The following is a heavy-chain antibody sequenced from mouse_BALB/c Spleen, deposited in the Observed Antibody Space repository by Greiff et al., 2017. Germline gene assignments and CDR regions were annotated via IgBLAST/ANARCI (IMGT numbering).Heavy chain of an antibody. J-gene: IGHJ2*01. CDR2: ISSGSSTI. D-gene: IGHD1-1*01. CDR3: ARSEVYYYGSSFDY. V-gene: IGHV5-17*02. Sequence: EVHLVESGGGLVQPGGSRKLSCAASGFTFSSFGMHWVRQAPEKGLEWVAYISSGSSTIYYADTVKGRFTISRDNPKNTLFLQMTSLRSEDTAMYYCARSEVYYYGSSFDYWGQGTTLTVSA. CDR1: GFTFSSFG.